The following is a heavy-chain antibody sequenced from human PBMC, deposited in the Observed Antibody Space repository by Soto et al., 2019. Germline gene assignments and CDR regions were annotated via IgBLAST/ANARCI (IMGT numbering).Heavy chain of an antibody. V-gene: IGHV3-48*03. D-gene: IGHD1-26*01. Sequence: GGSLRLSCAASGFTFSSYEMNWVRQAPGKGLEWVSYIGRSGTTIYYADSVKGRSTISRDNAENSLYLQMNSLRAEDTAVYYCARDLVGSPTFDFWGQGTLVTVSS. CDR3: ARDLVGSPTFDF. J-gene: IGHJ4*02. CDR2: IGRSGTTI. CDR1: GFTFSSYE.